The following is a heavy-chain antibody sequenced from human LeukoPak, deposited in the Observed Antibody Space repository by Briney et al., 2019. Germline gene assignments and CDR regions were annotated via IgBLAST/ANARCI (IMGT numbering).Heavy chain of an antibody. J-gene: IGHJ5*02. Sequence: GASVKVSCKASGYTFTGYYMHWVRQAPGQGLEWMGWINPNGGGTNYAQKFQGRVTMTRDTSISTAYMELSRLRSDDTAVYYCAREFSGSYFGWFDPWGQGTLVTVSS. CDR3: AREFSGSYFGWFDP. D-gene: IGHD1-26*01. V-gene: IGHV1-2*02. CDR2: INPNGGGT. CDR1: GYTFTGYY.